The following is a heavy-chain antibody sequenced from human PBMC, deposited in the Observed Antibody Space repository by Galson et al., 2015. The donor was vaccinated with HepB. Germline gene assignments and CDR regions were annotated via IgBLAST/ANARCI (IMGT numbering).Heavy chain of an antibody. J-gene: IGHJ3*02. Sequence: ASGFTFGDYAMSWFRQAPGKGLEWVGFIRSKAYGGTTEYAASVKGRFTISRDDSKSIAYLQMNSLKTEDTAVYYCTREEIEAVAGTVKDAFDIRGQGTMVTVSS. CDR2: IRSKAYGGTT. CDR1: GFTFGDYA. D-gene: IGHD6-19*01. CDR3: TREEIEAVAGTVKDAFDI. V-gene: IGHV3-49*03.